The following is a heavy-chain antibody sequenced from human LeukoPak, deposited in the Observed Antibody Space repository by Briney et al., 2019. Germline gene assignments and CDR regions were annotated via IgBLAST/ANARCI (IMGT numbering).Heavy chain of an antibody. V-gene: IGHV1-46*01. D-gene: IGHD5-24*01. J-gene: IGHJ5*02. Sequence: ASVKVSCKASGYTFTNNFMHWVRQAPGQGLEWIGIISPSGDNTWYAQKFQGRVTMTRDMATSTDYLEVSSLRSEDTAVYYCARDNSLRDTAWWFDPWGQGTLVTVSS. CDR3: ARDNSLRDTAWWFDP. CDR2: ISPSGDNT. CDR1: GYTFTNNF.